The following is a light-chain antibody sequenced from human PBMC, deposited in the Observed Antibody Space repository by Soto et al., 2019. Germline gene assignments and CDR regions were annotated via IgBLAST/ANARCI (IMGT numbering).Light chain of an antibody. CDR3: SSYTSSSTVYV. V-gene: IGLV2-14*01. CDR2: DVS. Sequence: SVLTQPASVYGSPGQSITISCTGTSSDVGGYNYVSWYQQHPGKAPKLMIYDVSNRPSGVSNRFSGSKSGNTASLTISGLQAEDEADYYCSSYTSSSTVYVFGTGTKVTVL. J-gene: IGLJ1*01. CDR1: SSDVGGYNY.